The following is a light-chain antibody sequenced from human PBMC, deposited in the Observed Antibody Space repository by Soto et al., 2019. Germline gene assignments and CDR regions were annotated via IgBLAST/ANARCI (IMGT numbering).Light chain of an antibody. V-gene: IGKV1-27*01. CDR1: QGISNY. J-gene: IGKJ1*01. CDR2: AAS. CDR3: QRYNSAPRT. Sequence: DIQMTQSPSSLASSVADRVTITCRASQGISNYLAWYQQKPGKVPKLLIYAASTLQSGVPSRFSGSGSGTDFTLTISSLQPEDVATYYCQRYNSAPRTFGQGTKVDIK.